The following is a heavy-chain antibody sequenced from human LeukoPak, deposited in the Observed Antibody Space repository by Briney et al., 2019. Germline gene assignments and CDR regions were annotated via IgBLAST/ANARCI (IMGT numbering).Heavy chain of an antibody. CDR1: GYTLTELS. D-gene: IGHD3-3*01. CDR3: ATDRPSYYYDFWSGYYTH. J-gene: IGHJ4*02. V-gene: IGHV1-24*01. Sequence: ASVKVSCKVSGYTLTELSMHWVRQAPGKGLEWMGGFDPEDGETIYAQKFQGRVTMTEDTSTDTAYMELSSLRSEDTAVYYCATDRPSYYYDFWSGYYTHWGQGTLVTVSS. CDR2: FDPEDGET.